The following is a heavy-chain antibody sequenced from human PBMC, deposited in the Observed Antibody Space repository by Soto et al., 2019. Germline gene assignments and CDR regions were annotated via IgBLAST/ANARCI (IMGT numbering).Heavy chain of an antibody. CDR1: GYAFTSYN. J-gene: IGHJ6*02. D-gene: IGHD4-17*01. Sequence: QVQLVQSGADVKKPGASVKVSCKASGYAFTSYNIHWVRQAPGQGLEWMGLLHPSSGTATYAQNLQDRITETRDTSTSTEYRELSSLRYEDTAGYYCASDPDRSDGVTIYTMDVWGQGTTVTVTS. CDR3: ASDPDRSDGVTIYTMDV. CDR2: LHPSSGTA. V-gene: IGHV1-46*04.